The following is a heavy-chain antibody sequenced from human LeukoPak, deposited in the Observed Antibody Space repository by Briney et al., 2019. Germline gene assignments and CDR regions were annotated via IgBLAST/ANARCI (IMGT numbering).Heavy chain of an antibody. CDR1: GFTFTSSA. D-gene: IGHD3-22*01. V-gene: IGHV1-58*02. J-gene: IGHJ3*02. Sequence: SVKVSCKASGFTFTSSAIQWVRQARGQRLEWIGWIVVGSGNTNYAQKFQERVTITRDMSTSTAYMELRSLRSEDTAVYYCAKDRAIRRITMIVPRGREGAFDIWGQGTMVTVSS. CDR3: AKDRAIRRITMIVPRGREGAFDI. CDR2: IVVGSGNT.